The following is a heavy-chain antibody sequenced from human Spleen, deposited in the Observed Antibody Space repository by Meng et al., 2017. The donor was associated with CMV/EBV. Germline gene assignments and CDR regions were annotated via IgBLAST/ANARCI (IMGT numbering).Heavy chain of an antibody. CDR2: ISTYNGNT. V-gene: IGHV1-18*01. D-gene: IGHD5-18*01. CDR3: ARDPGGYSYVFHKFFAY. CDR1: GYTFTDYG. J-gene: IGHJ4*02. Sequence: ASVKVSCKASGYTFTDYGLSWVRQAPGQGLQWMGWISTYNGNTNYAQKFQGRVTMTTDTSTTTAYMELTSLTSDDTAVYYCARDPGGYSYVFHKFFAYWGQGTLVTVSS.